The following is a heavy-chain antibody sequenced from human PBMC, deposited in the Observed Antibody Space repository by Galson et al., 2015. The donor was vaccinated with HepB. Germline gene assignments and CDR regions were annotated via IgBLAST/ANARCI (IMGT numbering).Heavy chain of an antibody. CDR1: GFTFSSYS. CDR3: ARDRAVTTQRAFDY. J-gene: IGHJ4*02. V-gene: IGHV3-21*01. CDR2: ISSSSSYI. Sequence: SLRLSCAASGFTFSSYSMDWVRQAPGKGLEWVSSISSSSSYIYYADSVKGRFAISRDNAKNSLYLQMNSLRAEDTAVYYCARDRAVTTQRAFDYWGQGTLVTVSS. D-gene: IGHD4-17*01.